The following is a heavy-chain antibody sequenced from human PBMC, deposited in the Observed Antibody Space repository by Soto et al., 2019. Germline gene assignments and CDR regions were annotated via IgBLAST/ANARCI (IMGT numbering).Heavy chain of an antibody. Sequence: GGSLRLSCAASGFTFSNAWMSWVRQAPGKGLEWVGRIKSKTDGGTTDYAAPVKGRFTISRDDSKNTLYLQMNSLKTEDTAVYYCTKVRAGIYCSGGSCYSGNFVGAFDIWGQGTMVTVSS. CDR3: TKVRAGIYCSGGSCYSGNFVGAFDI. V-gene: IGHV3-15*01. CDR2: IKSKTDGGTT. J-gene: IGHJ3*02. D-gene: IGHD2-15*01. CDR1: GFTFSNAW.